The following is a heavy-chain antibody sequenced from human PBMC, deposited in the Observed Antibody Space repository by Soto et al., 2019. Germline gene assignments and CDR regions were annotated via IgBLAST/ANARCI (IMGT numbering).Heavy chain of an antibody. CDR3: ARLCTGYYPEGFFDY. V-gene: IGHV4-39*02. J-gene: IGHJ4*02. Sequence: QLQLQESGPGLVKPSETLSLTCTVSGASISSSTYYWGWIRQPPGKGLEWIGSIYYSGSTYYNPSLKSRVTIPVDTSKNHFSPKLSSVTAADTAVYYCARLCTGYYPEGFFDYWGQGILVTVSS. CDR1: GASISSSTYY. CDR2: IYYSGST. D-gene: IGHD3-22*01.